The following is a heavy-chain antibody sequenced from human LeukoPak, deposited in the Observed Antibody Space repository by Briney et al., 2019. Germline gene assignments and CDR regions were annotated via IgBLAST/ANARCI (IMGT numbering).Heavy chain of an antibody. CDR3: ARLLYGDYATHFDY. Sequence: SETLSLTCAVYGGSFSGYYWSWIRQPPGKGLEWIGEINHSGSTNYNPSLKSRVTISVDTSKNQFSLKLSSVTAADTAVYYCARLLYGDYATHFDYWGQGTLVTVSS. CDR1: GGSFSGYY. D-gene: IGHD4-17*01. V-gene: IGHV4-34*01. J-gene: IGHJ4*02. CDR2: INHSGST.